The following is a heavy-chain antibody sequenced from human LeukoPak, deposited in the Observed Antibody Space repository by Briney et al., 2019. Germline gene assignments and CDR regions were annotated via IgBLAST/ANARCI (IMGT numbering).Heavy chain of an antibody. Sequence: GGSLRLSCAASGFAFSTYYIHWVRQPPGKGLEWVAVISYDGRNMYYGDSVKGRFTISRDNSKNTLYLQMNSLRPEDTAVYYCAKSRSSGWSSYYFGDWGQGTLVTVSS. J-gene: IGHJ4*02. CDR1: GFAFSTYY. CDR3: AKSRSSGWSSYYFGD. V-gene: IGHV3-30*18. D-gene: IGHD6-19*01. CDR2: ISYDGRNM.